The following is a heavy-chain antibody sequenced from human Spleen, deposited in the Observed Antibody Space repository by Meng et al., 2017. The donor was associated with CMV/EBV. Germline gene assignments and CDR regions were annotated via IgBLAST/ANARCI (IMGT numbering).Heavy chain of an antibody. V-gene: IGHV1-69*02. CDR2: IIPTLGIA. CDR1: GSTFRNYT. J-gene: IGHJ5*02. D-gene: IGHD3-16*01. CDR3: ARNYVDVDGNTWFDP. Sequence: SGSTFRNYTISWVRQAPGKGFEWMGAIIPTLGIATYAEMFQGRVTNTADKSTGTAYMELSSLRSEDTAVYYCARNYVDVDGNTWFDPWGQGTLVTVSS.